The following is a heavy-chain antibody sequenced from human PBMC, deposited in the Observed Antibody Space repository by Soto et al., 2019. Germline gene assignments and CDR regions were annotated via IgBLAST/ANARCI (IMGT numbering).Heavy chain of an antibody. CDR1: GFTFSSYD. V-gene: IGHV3-13*01. Sequence: GSLRLSCAASGFTFSSYDMHWVRQATGKGLEWVSAIGTAGDTYYPGSVKGRFTISRENAKNSLYLQMNSLRAGDTAVYYCAREPHRGFGYCYGMDVWGQGTTVTVSS. D-gene: IGHD3-10*01. J-gene: IGHJ6*02. CDR2: IGTAGDT. CDR3: AREPHRGFGYCYGMDV.